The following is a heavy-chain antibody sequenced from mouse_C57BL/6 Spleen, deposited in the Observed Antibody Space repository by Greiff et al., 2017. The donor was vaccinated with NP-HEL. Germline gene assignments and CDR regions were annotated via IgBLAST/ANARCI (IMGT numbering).Heavy chain of an antibody. J-gene: IGHJ2*01. CDR1: GYTFTSYW. V-gene: IGHV1-55*01. D-gene: IGHD2-5*01. Sequence: QVQLQQPGAELVKPGASVKMSCTASGYTFTSYWLTWVKQRPGQGLEWIGDIYPGSGSTNYNEKFKSKATLTVDTSSSTAYMQLSSLTSEDSAVYYCARNAYYSRAFDYWGQGTTLTVSS. CDR2: IYPGSGST. CDR3: ARNAYYSRAFDY.